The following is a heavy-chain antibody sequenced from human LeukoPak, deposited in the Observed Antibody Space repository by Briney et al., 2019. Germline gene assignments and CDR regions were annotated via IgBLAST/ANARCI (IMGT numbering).Heavy chain of an antibody. D-gene: IGHD1-26*01. CDR1: GFTVSSNY. V-gene: IGHV3-53*01. J-gene: IGHJ4*02. Sequence: GGSLRLSCAASGFTVSSNYMSWVRQAPGKGLEWVSVIYSGGSTYYADSVKGRFTISRDNSKNTLYLQMNSLRAEDTAVYYCARAPVGALYYFDYWGQGTLVTVSS. CDR2: IYSGGST. CDR3: ARAPVGALYYFDY.